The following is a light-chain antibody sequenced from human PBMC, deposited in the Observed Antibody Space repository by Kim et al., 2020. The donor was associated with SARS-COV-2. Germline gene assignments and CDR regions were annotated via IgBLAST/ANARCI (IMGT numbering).Light chain of an antibody. CDR2: KAS. CDR1: QSIGSG. Sequence: DIQMTQSPSSLSASVGDRVTITCRASQSIGSGLAWYQQKPGKAPKLLIYKASSLESGVPSRFSGSGSGTEFTLTISSLQPDDFATYYCQQYNSYWTIGQGTKVDIK. CDR3: QQYNSYWT. J-gene: IGKJ1*01. V-gene: IGKV1-5*03.